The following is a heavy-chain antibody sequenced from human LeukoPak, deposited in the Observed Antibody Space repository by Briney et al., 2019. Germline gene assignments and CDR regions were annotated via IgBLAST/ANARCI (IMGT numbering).Heavy chain of an antibody. J-gene: IGHJ4*02. Sequence: PGGSLRLSCAASGFTFSIYSMHWVRQAPGKGLEWVAVISHDGSNKYYADSVKGRFTISRDNAKNTLYLQMDSLSVEDTAVYYCAKLRGYYGSGQQITLDYWGQGTLVTVSS. CDR2: ISHDGSNK. V-gene: IGHV3-30*18. D-gene: IGHD3-10*01. CDR1: GFTFSIYS. CDR3: AKLRGYYGSGQQITLDY.